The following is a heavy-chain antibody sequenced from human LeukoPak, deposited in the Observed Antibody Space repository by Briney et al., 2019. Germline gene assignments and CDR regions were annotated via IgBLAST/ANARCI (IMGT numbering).Heavy chain of an antibody. J-gene: IGHJ4*02. CDR1: GFTFSSYA. D-gene: IGHD2-21*02. V-gene: IGHV3-23*01. CDR2: ISGSGGST. CDR3: AKIPHIVVVTANLDY. Sequence: QPGGSLRLSCAASGFTFSSYAMSWVRQAPGKGLEWVSAISGSGGSTYYADSVKGRFTISRDNSKNTLYLQMNNLRAEDTAVYYCAKIPHIVVVTANLDYWGQGTLVTVSS.